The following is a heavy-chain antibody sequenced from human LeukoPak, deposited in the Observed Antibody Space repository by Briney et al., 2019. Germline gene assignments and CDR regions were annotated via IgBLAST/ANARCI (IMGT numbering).Heavy chain of an antibody. Sequence: QTGGSLRLSCAASGFTFSSYAMHWVRQAPGKGLEWVAVISYDGSNKYYADSVKGRFTISRDNSKNTLYLQMNSLRAEDTAVYYCARDRGVNGMDVWGQGTTVTVSS. V-gene: IGHV3-30-3*01. CDR2: ISYDGSNK. J-gene: IGHJ6*02. CDR3: ARDRGVNGMDV. CDR1: GFTFSSYA. D-gene: IGHD3-10*01.